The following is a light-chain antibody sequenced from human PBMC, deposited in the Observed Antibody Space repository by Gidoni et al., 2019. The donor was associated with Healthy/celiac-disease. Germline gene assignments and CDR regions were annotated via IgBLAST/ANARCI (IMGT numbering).Light chain of an antibody. CDR2: GAS. J-gene: IGKJ4*01. Sequence: EIVLTQSPGTLSLSPGERATLSCRASQSVSSSYLAWYQQKPGQAPRLLIYGASSRATGSPDRFSGSGSGTDFTLTISRLEPEDFAVYYCQQYGSSPSTFGGGTKVEFK. CDR3: QQYGSSPST. V-gene: IGKV3-20*01. CDR1: QSVSSSY.